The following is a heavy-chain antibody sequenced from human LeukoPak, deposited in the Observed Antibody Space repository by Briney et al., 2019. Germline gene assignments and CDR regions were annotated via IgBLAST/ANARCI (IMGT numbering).Heavy chain of an antibody. CDR1: GGSISSYY. CDR3: ARDLPYYYDSSGYYYVFFVPTDAFDI. CDR2: IYTSGST. Sequence: PSETLSLTCTVSGGSISSYYWSWIRQPAGKGLEWIGRIYTSGSTNYNPSLKSRVTMSVDTSKNQFSLKLSSVTAADTAVYYCARDLPYYYDSSGYYYVFFVPTDAFDIWGQGTMVTVSS. V-gene: IGHV4-4*07. J-gene: IGHJ3*02. D-gene: IGHD3-22*01.